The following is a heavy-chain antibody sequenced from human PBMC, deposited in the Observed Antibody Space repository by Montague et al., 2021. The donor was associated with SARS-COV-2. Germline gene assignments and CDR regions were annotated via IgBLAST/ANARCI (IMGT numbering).Heavy chain of an antibody. CDR3: VEIVGAADY. CDR1: GGSISSSSYY. J-gene: IGHJ4*02. V-gene: IGHV4-39*01. CDR2: IYYSGST. D-gene: IGHD1-26*01. Sequence: SETLSLTCTVSGGSISSSSYYWGWIRQPPGKGLEWIGSIYYSGSTYYNPSLKSRVTISVGTSKNQFSLKLSSVTAADTAVYHCVEIVGAADYWGQGTLVTVSS.